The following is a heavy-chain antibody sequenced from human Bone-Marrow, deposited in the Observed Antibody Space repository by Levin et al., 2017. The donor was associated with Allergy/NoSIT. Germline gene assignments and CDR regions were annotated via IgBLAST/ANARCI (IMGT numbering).Heavy chain of an antibody. D-gene: IGHD2/OR15-2a*01. CDR1: GFSLGTRGQG. CDR2: GFWDDDV. J-gene: IGHJ3*01. CDR3: AHIAEYTASSPFDAFDA. Sequence: SGPTLVKPTQTLTLTCTFSGFSLGTRGQGVGWIRQPPGKPLEWLALGFWDDDVRSRPSLRNRLTITRDPSENQVVLTMTNMDPVDTATYYCAHIAEYTASSPFDAFDAWGPGTMVTVSS. V-gene: IGHV2-5*02.